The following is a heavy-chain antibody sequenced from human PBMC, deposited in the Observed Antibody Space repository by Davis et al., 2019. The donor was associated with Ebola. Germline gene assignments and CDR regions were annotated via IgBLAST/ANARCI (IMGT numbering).Heavy chain of an antibody. V-gene: IGHV4-39*01. D-gene: IGHD2-21*01. Sequence: MPSETLSLTCTVSGVSISDGRFHWGWVRQPPGKGLEWIASFRHGGRTYCNSSLESRLTVSADTSSNQLTLKLSSVTAADTALYFCARHAAYCDPATCFSFDDWGQGTLVTVSS. CDR3: ARHAAYCDPATCFSFDD. CDR2: FRHGGRT. J-gene: IGHJ4*02. CDR1: GVSISDGRFH.